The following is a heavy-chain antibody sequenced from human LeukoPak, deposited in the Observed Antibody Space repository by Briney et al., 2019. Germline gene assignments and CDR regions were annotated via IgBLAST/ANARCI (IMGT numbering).Heavy chain of an antibody. V-gene: IGHV1-8*01. CDR1: GYTFTSYD. Sequence: GASVEVSCKASGYTFTSYDINWVRQATGQGLEWMGWMNPNSGNTGYAQKFQGRVTMTRNTSISTAYMELSSLRSEDTAVYYCARGSGITMTIDYWGQGTLVTVSS. CDR3: ARGSGITMTIDY. D-gene: IGHD3-22*01. CDR2: MNPNSGNT. J-gene: IGHJ4*02.